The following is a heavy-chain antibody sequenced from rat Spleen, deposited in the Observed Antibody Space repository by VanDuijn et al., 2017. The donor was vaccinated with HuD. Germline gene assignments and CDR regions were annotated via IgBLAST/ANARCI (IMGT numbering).Heavy chain of an antibody. J-gene: IGHJ4*01. CDR1: GFTFSNAA. D-gene: IGHD1-10*01. V-gene: IGHV10-5*01. Sequence: VQLVESGGGLVQPKESLKISCAAPGFTFSNAAMYWVRQAPGKGLEWVARIRTKPNNYATYYADSVKGRFTISRDDSKSMVYLQMDNLKTEDTAMYYCTATTTGYYYVMDAWGQGASVTVSS. CDR2: IRTKPNNYAT. CDR3: TATTTGYYYVMDA.